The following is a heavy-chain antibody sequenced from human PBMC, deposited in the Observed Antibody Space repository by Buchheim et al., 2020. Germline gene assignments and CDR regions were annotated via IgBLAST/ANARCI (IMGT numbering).Heavy chain of an antibody. J-gene: IGHJ3*02. D-gene: IGHD3-22*01. V-gene: IGHV4-39*01. CDR2: IYYSGST. CDR1: GGSISSSSYY. Sequence: QLQLQESGPGLVKPSETLSLTCTVSGGSISSSSYYWGWIRQPPGKGLEWIGSIYYSGSTYYNPSLKSRVTITVDTSKNQFSLKLSSVTAAETAVYYCARHPLYYYDSSGYYGPDAFDIWGQGT. CDR3: ARHPLYYYDSSGYYGPDAFDI.